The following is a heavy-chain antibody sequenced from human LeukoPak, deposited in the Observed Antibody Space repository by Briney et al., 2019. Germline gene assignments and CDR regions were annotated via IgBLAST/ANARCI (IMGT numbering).Heavy chain of an antibody. V-gene: IGHV1-69*01. CDR1: GGTFSSYA. D-gene: IGHD2-15*01. CDR3: ARGMVVVVVAATHYYMDV. Sequence: GSSVKVSCKASGGTFSSYAISWVRQAPGQGLEWTGGIIPIFGTANYAQKFQGRVTITADESTSTAYMELSSLRSEDTAVYYCARGMVVVVVAATHYYMDVWGKGTTVTVSS. J-gene: IGHJ6*03. CDR2: IIPIFGTA.